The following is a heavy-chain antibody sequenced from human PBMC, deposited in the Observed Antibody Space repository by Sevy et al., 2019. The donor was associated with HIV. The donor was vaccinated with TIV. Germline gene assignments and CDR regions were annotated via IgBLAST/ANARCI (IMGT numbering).Heavy chain of an antibody. CDR3: AREGYYYRSGTYRPPNYYGMDV. CDR2: ISDYNGYT. Sequence: ASVKVSCKASGYTFSSYGISWVRQAPGQGLEWMGWISDYNGYTNSAHKFQDRVTMSTETSTRTAYMELRSLRSDDTAVYFCAREGYYYRSGTYRPPNYYGMDVWGQGTAVTVSS. CDR1: GYTFSSYG. V-gene: IGHV1-18*01. J-gene: IGHJ6*02. D-gene: IGHD3-10*01.